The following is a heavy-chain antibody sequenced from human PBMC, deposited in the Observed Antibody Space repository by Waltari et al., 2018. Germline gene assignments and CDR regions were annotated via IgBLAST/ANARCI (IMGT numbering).Heavy chain of an antibody. V-gene: IGHV1-18*01. D-gene: IGHD3-22*01. CDR1: GYTFTSYG. J-gene: IGHJ4*02. CDR3: ARVELYYYDSSGYLGPVDY. CDR2: ISAYNGNT. Sequence: AEVKKPGASVKVSCKASGYTFTSYGISWVRQAPGQGLEWMGWISAYNGNTNYAQKLQGRVTMATDTSTSTAYMELRSLRSDDTAVYYCARVELYYYDSSGYLGPVDYWGQGTLVTVSS.